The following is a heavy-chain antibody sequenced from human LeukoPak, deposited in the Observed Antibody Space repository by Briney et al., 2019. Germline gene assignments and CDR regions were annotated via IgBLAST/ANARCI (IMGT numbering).Heavy chain of an antibody. CDR2: IKGDGSDK. D-gene: IGHD2-2*01. V-gene: IGHV3-7*03. J-gene: IGHJ4*02. CDR3: AKERSCSSTSCYYDSYDY. CDR1: GFSISDYW. Sequence: SGGSLRLSCAVSGFSISDYWMTWVRQAPGKGLECVANIKGDGSDKNYVDSVKGRFTISRDNAKNSLYLQMNSLRVEDTAVYYCAKERSCSSTSCYYDSYDYWGQGTLVTVSS.